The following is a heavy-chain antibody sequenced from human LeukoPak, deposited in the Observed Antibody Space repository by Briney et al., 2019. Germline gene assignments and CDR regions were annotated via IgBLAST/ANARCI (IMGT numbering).Heavy chain of an antibody. J-gene: IGHJ5*02. D-gene: IGHD3-10*01. V-gene: IGHV4-4*07. Sequence: SETLSLTCTVSGGSIRSYYWSWIRQPAGKGLEWIGRIYTSGSTNYNPSLKSRVTMSVDTSKNQFSLKLSSVTAADTAVYYCARDSARGGSNWFDPWGQGTLVTVSS. CDR3: ARDSARGGSNWFDP. CDR1: GGSIRSYY. CDR2: IYTSGST.